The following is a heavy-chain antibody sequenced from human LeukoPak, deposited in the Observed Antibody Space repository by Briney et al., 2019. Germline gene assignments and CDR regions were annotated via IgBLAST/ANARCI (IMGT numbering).Heavy chain of an antibody. D-gene: IGHD1-26*01. CDR1: GFTFSSYW. Sequence: PGGSLRLSCAASGFTFSSYWMGWVRQAPGKGLVWVSRINSDGSSTSYADSVKGRFTVSRDNAKNTLYLQMNRLRAEDTAVYYCARATGSYYSLGYWGQGTLVTVSS. CDR3: ARATGSYYSLGY. J-gene: IGHJ4*02. CDR2: INSDGSST. V-gene: IGHV3-74*01.